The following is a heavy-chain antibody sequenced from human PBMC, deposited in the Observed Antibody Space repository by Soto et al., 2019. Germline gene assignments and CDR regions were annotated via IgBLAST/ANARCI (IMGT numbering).Heavy chain of an antibody. CDR1: GYTFTSYG. Sequence: QVQLVQSGAEVKKPGASVKVSCKASGYTFTSYGISWVRQAPGQGLEWMGWISAYNGNTNYAQKLQGRVTMTTDTSTXTAXMXLXSLRSDDTXXXYXXXXXXXXXXXXXXXXXXXDRWAYYYYMDVWGKGXTVTVSS. J-gene: IGHJ6*03. D-gene: IGHD2-8*02. CDR3: XXXXXXXXXXXXXXXXXXDRWAYYYYMDV. V-gene: IGHV1-18*01. CDR2: ISAYNGNT.